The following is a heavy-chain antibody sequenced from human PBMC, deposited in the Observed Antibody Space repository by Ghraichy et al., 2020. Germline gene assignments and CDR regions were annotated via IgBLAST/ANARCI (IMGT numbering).Heavy chain of an antibody. D-gene: IGHD6-13*01. J-gene: IGHJ4*02. Sequence: SQTLSLTCAISGDSVSSNSAAWNWIRQSPSRGLECLGRTYYRSKWYNDYAVSVKSRITINPDTSKNQFSLQLNSVTPEDTAVYYCARSGSPYSSSWYYFDYWGQGTLVTVSS. CDR3: ARSGSPYSSSWYYFDY. V-gene: IGHV6-1*01. CDR2: TYYRSKWYN. CDR1: GDSVSSNSAA.